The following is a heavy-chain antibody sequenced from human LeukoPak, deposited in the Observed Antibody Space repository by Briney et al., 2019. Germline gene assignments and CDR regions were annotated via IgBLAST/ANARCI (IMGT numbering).Heavy chain of an antibody. CDR1: GGSISNYY. CDR2: SDYSAST. Sequence: SETLSLTCTVSGGSISNYYWSWFRQPPGNGLGWVGYSDYSASTNYNPSLKSRVTISVDTSKNQFSLKLSSVTAADTAVYYCARLAVDSSGYYFGYFDYWGQGTLVTVSS. J-gene: IGHJ4*02. D-gene: IGHD3-22*01. V-gene: IGHV4-59*01. CDR3: ARLAVDSSGYYFGYFDY.